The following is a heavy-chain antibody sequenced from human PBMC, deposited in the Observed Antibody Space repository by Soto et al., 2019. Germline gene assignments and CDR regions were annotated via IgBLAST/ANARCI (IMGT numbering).Heavy chain of an antibody. Sequence: SETLSLTCTVSGGSISSGGYYWSWIRQHPGKGLEWIGYIYYSGSTYYNPSLKSRVTISVDTSKNQFSLKLSSVTAADTAVYYCAREDYANSRVDYWGQGTLVTVSS. CDR1: GGSISSGGYY. CDR3: AREDYANSRVDY. D-gene: IGHD4-17*01. CDR2: IYYSGST. V-gene: IGHV4-31*03. J-gene: IGHJ4*02.